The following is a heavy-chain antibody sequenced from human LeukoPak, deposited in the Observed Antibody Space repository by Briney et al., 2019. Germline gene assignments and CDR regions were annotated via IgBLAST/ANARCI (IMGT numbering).Heavy chain of an antibody. V-gene: IGHV1-69*05. J-gene: IGHJ3*02. Sequence: GASVKVSCKASGGTFSSYAISWVRQAPGQGLEWMGGIIPIFGTANYAQKFQGRVTITTDESTSTAYMELSRLRSDDTAVYYCAIPYYYGSGSPEGAFDIWGQGTMVTVSS. D-gene: IGHD3-10*01. CDR1: GGTFSSYA. CDR3: AIPYYYGSGSPEGAFDI. CDR2: IIPIFGTA.